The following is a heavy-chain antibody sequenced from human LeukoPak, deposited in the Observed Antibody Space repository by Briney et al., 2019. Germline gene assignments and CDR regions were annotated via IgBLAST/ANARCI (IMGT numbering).Heavy chain of an antibody. CDR3: ARDPSYYYDSSGYSSFDY. CDR2: ISSSSSYI. D-gene: IGHD3-22*01. CDR1: GFTFSSYS. Sequence: GGSLRLSCAASGFTFSSYSMNWVRQAPGKGLEWVSSISSSSSYIYYADSVKGRFTISRDNAKNSLYPQMNSLRAEDTAVYYCARDPSYYYDSSGYSSFDYWGQGTLVTVSS. J-gene: IGHJ4*02. V-gene: IGHV3-21*01.